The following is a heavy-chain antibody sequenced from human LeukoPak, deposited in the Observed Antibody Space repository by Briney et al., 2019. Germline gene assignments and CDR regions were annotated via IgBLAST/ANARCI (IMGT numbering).Heavy chain of an antibody. J-gene: IGHJ4*02. CDR1: GYTLTELS. Sequence: ASVKVSCKVSGYTLTELSMHWVRQAPGKGLEWMGGFDPEDGETIYAQKFQGRVTMTEDTSTDTAYMELSSLRSEDTAVYYCATQRKGRDGYSEFDYWGQGTLVTVSS. V-gene: IGHV1-24*01. CDR3: ATQRKGRDGYSEFDY. D-gene: IGHD5-24*01. CDR2: FDPEDGET.